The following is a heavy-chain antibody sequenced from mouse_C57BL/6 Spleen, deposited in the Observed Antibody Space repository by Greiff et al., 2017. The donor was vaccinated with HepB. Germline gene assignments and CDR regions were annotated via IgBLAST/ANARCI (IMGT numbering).Heavy chain of an antibody. CDR2: ISSGGDYI. V-gene: IGHV5-9-1*02. Sequence: EVQLVESGEGLVKPGGSLKLSCAASGFTFSSYAMSWVRQTPEKRLEWVAYISSGGDYIYYADTVKGRFTISRDNARNTLYLQMSSLKSEDTAMYYCTREDDYDGYWYFDVWGTGTTVTVSS. J-gene: IGHJ1*03. CDR1: GFTFSSYA. CDR3: TREDDYDGYWYFDV. D-gene: IGHD2-4*01.